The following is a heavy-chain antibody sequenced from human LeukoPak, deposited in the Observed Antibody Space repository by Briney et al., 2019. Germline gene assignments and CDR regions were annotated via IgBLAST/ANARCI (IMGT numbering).Heavy chain of an antibody. Sequence: GGSLRLSCVVSGFTFNSYWMSWVRQAPGKGLEWVANIKQDGSEKYYVNSVKGRFTISRDNAKNSLYLQMNNLRAEDTAVYYCARERYYDSSGYYPYYFDYWGQGTLVTVSS. CDR1: GFTFNSYW. CDR2: IKQDGSEK. D-gene: IGHD3-22*01. V-gene: IGHV3-7*03. CDR3: ARERYYDSSGYYPYYFDY. J-gene: IGHJ4*02.